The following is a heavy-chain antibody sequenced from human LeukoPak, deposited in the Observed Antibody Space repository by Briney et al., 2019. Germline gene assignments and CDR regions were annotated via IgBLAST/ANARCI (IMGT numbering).Heavy chain of an antibody. CDR1: GGSFSGYY. Sequence: PSETLSLTCAVYGGSFSGYYWSWIRQPPGKGLEWIGEINHSGSTNYNPSLKSRATISVDTSKNQFSLKLSSVTAADTAVYYCARGGRLYGSGSYYPPPYYYGMDVWGQGTTVTVSS. CDR3: ARGGRLYGSGSYYPPPYYYGMDV. J-gene: IGHJ6*02. V-gene: IGHV4-34*01. D-gene: IGHD3-10*01. CDR2: INHSGST.